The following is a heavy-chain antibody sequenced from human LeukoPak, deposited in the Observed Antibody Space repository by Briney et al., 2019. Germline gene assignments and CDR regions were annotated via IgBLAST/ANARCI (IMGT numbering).Heavy chain of an antibody. CDR3: ARGPYYFDY. CDR1: GFTFSSYS. CDR2: IYSGGST. J-gene: IGHJ4*02. Sequence: GGSLRLSCAASGFTFSSYSMNWVRQAPGKGLEWVSVIYSGGSTYYADSVKGRFTISRDSSKNTLYLQMNSLRAEDTAVYYCARGPYYFDYWGQGTLVTVSS. V-gene: IGHV3-66*01.